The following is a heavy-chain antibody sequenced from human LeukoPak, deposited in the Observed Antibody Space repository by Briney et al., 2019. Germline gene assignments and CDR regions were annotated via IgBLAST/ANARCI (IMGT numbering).Heavy chain of an antibody. Sequence: ASVKVSCKASGYTFTSYDINWVRQATGQGLEWMGWMNPNSGNTGYAQKFQGRVTITRNTSISTAYMELNSLRSEDTAVYYCARGLSKAIFGVVTRYYFDYWGQGTLVTVSS. J-gene: IGHJ4*02. CDR3: ARGLSKAIFGVVTRYYFDY. CDR1: GYTFTSYD. D-gene: IGHD3-3*01. V-gene: IGHV1-8*03. CDR2: MNPNSGNT.